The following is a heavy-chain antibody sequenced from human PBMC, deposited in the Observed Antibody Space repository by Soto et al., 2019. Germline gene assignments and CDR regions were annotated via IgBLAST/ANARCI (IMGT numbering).Heavy chain of an antibody. V-gene: IGHV4-31*03. D-gene: IGHD4-17*01. Sequence: QVQLQESGPGLVKPSQTLSLTCTVSGGSISSGGYYWSWIRQHPGKGLEWIGYIYYSGSTYYNPCLKSRVKISVDTSNNQFSLKLSSVHAADTAVYYCARGYGALTIDYWGQGNLVTVSS. CDR3: ARGYGALTIDY. CDR2: IYYSGST. CDR1: GGSISSGGYY. J-gene: IGHJ4*02.